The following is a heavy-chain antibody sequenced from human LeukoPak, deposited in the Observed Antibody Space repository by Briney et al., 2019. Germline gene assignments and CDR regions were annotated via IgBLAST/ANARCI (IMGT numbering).Heavy chain of an antibody. CDR1: GGSISSNVYY. J-gene: IGHJ4*02. V-gene: IGHV4-30-4*01. Sequence: SETLSLTCTVSGGSISSNVYYWSWIRQPPGKGLEWIGYIYYSGSTYYSPSLKSRLIMSVDTSKNQFSLKLSFVTAADTALYYCVRGLDSSSYVDSWGQGTLVTVSS. CDR2: IYYSGST. CDR3: VRGLDSSSYVDS. D-gene: IGHD6-13*01.